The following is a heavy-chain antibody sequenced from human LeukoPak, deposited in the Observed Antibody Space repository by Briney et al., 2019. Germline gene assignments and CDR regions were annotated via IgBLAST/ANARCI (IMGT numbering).Heavy chain of an antibody. CDR3: ARNQQLGGHSYYYYGMDV. J-gene: IGHJ6*02. CDR1: GFTFSTYA. V-gene: IGHV3-30-3*01. CDR2: ISNDGSNK. D-gene: IGHD3-16*01. Sequence: GGSLRLSCSASGFTFSTYAIHWVRQAPGKGLEWVALISNDGSNKYYGDSVKGRFTISRDNSKNTLYLQMNSLRADDTAIYYCARNQQLGGHSYYYYGMDVWGQGTTVTVSS.